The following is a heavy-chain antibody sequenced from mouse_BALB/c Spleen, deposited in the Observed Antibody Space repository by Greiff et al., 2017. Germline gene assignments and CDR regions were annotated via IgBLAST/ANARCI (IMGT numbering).Heavy chain of an antibody. V-gene: IGHV7-3*02. J-gene: IGHJ2*01. CDR3: ARGNYYGSSYIDY. Sequence: EVKLMESGGGLVQPGGSLRLSCATSGFTFTDYYMSWVRQPPGKALEWLGFIRNKANGYTTEYSASVKGRFTISRDNSQSILYLQMNTLRAEDSATYYCARGNYYGSSYIDYWGQGTTLTVSS. CDR2: IRNKANGYTT. CDR1: GFTFTDYY. D-gene: IGHD1-1*01.